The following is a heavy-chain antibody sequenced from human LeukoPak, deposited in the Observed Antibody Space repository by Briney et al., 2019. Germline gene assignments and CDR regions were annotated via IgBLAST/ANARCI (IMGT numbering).Heavy chain of an antibody. Sequence: SVKVSCKASGGTFSRYAISWVRQAPGQGLEWMGGIIPIFGTANYAQKFQGRVTITTDESTSTAYMELSSLRSEDTAVYYCARGEGPAATLRYSDYWGQGTLVTVSS. CDR2: IIPIFGTA. CDR3: ARGEGPAATLRYSDY. V-gene: IGHV1-69*05. D-gene: IGHD2-15*01. J-gene: IGHJ4*02. CDR1: GGTFSRYA.